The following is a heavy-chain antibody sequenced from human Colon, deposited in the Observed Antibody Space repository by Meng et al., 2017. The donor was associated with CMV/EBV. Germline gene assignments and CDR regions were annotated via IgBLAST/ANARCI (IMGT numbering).Heavy chain of an antibody. CDR1: GGSISTYY. CDR2: IYYSGST. CDR3: ARGPGSRHYFDY. D-gene: IGHD1-14*01. J-gene: IGHJ4*03. Sequence: SETLSLTCTVSGGSISTYYWSWIRQSPGKGLEWIGYIYYSGSTNYNPSLKSRVTISLDTSKTQFSLRLSSVTAADTALYYCARGPGSRHYFDYWGQGTTVTVSS. V-gene: IGHV4-59*01.